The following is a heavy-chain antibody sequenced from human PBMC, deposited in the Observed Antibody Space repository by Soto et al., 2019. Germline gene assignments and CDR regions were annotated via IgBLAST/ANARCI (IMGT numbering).Heavy chain of an antibody. D-gene: IGHD6-19*01. Sequence: QLQLQESGPGLVKPSETLSLTCTVSGGSISSSSYYWGWIRQPPGKGLEWIGSIYYSGSTYYNPSLKGRVTISVDTSESQSSLKLSSVTAADTAVYYCARLHRDAVAGSYWGQGTLVTVSS. CDR3: ARLHRDAVAGSY. CDR1: GGSISSSSYY. V-gene: IGHV4-39*01. J-gene: IGHJ4*02. CDR2: IYYSGST.